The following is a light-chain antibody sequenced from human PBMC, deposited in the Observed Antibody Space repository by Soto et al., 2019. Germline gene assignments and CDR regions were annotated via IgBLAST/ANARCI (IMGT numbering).Light chain of an antibody. J-gene: IGKJ3*01. V-gene: IGKV3-20*01. CDR3: HHYDRSPIFT. Sequence: EIVWTQSPGTLSLSPGERATLSCRASQSVSDNHLAWYHQKPGQPPRLLIYGASNRATGIPDRFSGHGYGTDVSLTISRLEPEEFATYYCHHYDRSPIFTFGPGTKVDI. CDR1: QSVSDNH. CDR2: GAS.